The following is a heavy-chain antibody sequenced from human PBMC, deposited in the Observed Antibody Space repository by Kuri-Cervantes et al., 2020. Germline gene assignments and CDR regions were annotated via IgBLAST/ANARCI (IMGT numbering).Heavy chain of an antibody. V-gene: IGHV4-39*07. CDR3: TRARIDSSGYYYIDWFDP. Sequence: SETLSLTCTVSGDSISSSSYYWGWIRQPPGKGLEWIGSIYYSGSTYYNPSLKSRVTISGDTSKNQFSLKLSSVTAADTAVYYCTRARIDSSGYYYIDWFDPWGQGTLVTVSS. D-gene: IGHD3-22*01. CDR2: IYYSGST. J-gene: IGHJ5*02. CDR1: GDSISSSSYY.